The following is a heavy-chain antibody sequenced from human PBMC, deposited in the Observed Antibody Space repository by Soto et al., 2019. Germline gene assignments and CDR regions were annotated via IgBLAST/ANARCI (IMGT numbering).Heavy chain of an antibody. D-gene: IGHD3-22*01. J-gene: IGHJ3*02. CDR2: IIPIFGTA. CDR1: GGTFSSYA. Sequence: ASVKVFCKASGGTFSSYAISWVRQAPGQGLEWMGGIIPIFGTANYAQKFQGRVTITADESTSTAYMELSSLRSEDTAVYYCATPLYYYDSSDAFDIWGQGTMVTVSS. V-gene: IGHV1-69*13. CDR3: ATPLYYYDSSDAFDI.